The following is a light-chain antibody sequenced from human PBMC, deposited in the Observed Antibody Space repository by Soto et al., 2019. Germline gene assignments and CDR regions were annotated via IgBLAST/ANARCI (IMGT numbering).Light chain of an antibody. CDR3: QQAASSPHR. V-gene: IGKV3-11*01. Sequence: IVLTQFPATLSLSAGERATLSCRASQSVSSYLSCYQQKPGQAPRLLIYGASNRATGIPDRFSGSGSATDFTLTISRLESEDFVAYYCQQAASSPHRFGEGTKLDIK. CDR2: GAS. J-gene: IGKJ1*01. CDR1: QSVSSY.